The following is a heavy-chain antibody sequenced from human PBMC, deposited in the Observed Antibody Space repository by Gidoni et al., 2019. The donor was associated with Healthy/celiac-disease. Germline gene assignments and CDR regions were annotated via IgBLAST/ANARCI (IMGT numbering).Heavy chain of an antibody. CDR1: GFPFSSYG. J-gene: IGHJ4*02. Sequence: QVQLVESGGGVVQPGRSLRLSCAASGFPFSSYGMHWVRQAPGKGLEWVAVISYDGSNKYYADSVKGRFTISRDNSKNTLYLQMNSLRAEDTAVYYCAKDTSSYGDYGTNDYWGQGTLVTVSS. CDR3: AKDTSSYGDYGTNDY. V-gene: IGHV3-30*18. D-gene: IGHD4-17*01. CDR2: ISYDGSNK.